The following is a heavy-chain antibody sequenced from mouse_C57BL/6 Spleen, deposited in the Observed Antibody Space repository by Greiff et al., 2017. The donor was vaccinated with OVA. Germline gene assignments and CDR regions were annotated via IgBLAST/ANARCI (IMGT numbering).Heavy chain of an antibody. CDR2: LYPGDVDT. V-gene: IGHV1-80*01. CDR3: ARENYYDYPYYAMDY. CDR1: GYAFSSYW. D-gene: IGHD2-4*01. Sequence: QVQLQQSGAELVKPGASVKISCKASGYAFSSYWMNWVKQRPGKGLEWIGQLYPGDVDTNYNGKFKGQATLTADKSSSTAYMQLSSLTSEDSAVYFCARENYYDYPYYAMDYWGQGTSVTVSS. J-gene: IGHJ4*01.